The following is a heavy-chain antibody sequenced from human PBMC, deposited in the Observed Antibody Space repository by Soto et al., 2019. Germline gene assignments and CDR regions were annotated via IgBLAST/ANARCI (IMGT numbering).Heavy chain of an antibody. CDR2: IYYSGST. CDR3: ARHDWRYYYDSSGYYPYYFDY. V-gene: IGHV4-59*08. D-gene: IGHD3-22*01. CDR1: GGSISSYY. J-gene: IGHJ4*02. Sequence: SETLSLTCTVSGGSISSYYWSWIRQPPGKGLEWIGYIYYSGSTNYNPSLKSRVTISVDTSKNQFSLKLSSVTAADTAVYYCARHDWRYYYDSSGYYPYYFDYWGQGTLVTVSS.